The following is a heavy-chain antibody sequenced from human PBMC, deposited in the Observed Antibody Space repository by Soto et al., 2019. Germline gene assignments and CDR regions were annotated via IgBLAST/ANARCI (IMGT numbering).Heavy chain of an antibody. J-gene: IGHJ6*02. Sequence: GGSLRLSCAASGFTFSSYEMNWVRQAPGKGLEWVSYISSSGSTIYYADSVKGRFTISRDNAKNSLYLQMNGLRAEDTAVYYCARWPKAPYYYGMDVWGQGTTVTVSS. CDR2: ISSSGSTI. V-gene: IGHV3-48*03. CDR1: GFTFSSYE. CDR3: ARWPKAPYYYGMDV.